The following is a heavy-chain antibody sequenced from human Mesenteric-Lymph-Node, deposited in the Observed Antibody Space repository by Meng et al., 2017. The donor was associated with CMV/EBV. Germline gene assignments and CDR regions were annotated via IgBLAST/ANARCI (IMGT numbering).Heavy chain of an antibody. CDR3: AREGQPVRMPGTTWPPFDF. D-gene: IGHD1-14*01. Sequence: ASVKVSCKTSGYTFINYGITWLRQAPGQGLEWMGWINIYSDTTNYAQNLQGRVAMTTDTSTSTAYMELRSLRSDDTAVYYCAREGQPVRMPGTTWPPFDFWGQGTLVTVSS. CDR1: GYTFINYG. J-gene: IGHJ4*02. CDR2: INIYSDTT. V-gene: IGHV1-18*01.